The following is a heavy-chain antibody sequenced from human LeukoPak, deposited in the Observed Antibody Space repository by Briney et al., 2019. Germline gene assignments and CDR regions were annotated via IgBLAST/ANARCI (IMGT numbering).Heavy chain of an antibody. CDR2: ISDSGGST. V-gene: IGHV3-23*01. CDR3: AKVGAARSYYYHYYMDV. CDR1: GFTFSSYA. J-gene: IGHJ6*03. Sequence: GASLRLSCAASGFTFSSYAMSWVRQAPGKGLEWVSVISDSGGSTYYADSVKGRFTISRDNSKNTLYLQMNSLRAEDTAVYYCAKVGAARSYYYHYYMDVWGKGTTVTVSS. D-gene: IGHD6-6*01.